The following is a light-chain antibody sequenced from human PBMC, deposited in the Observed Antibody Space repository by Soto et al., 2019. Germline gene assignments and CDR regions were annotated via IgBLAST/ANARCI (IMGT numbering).Light chain of an antibody. Sequence: QPVLTQPPSVSGAPGQRVTISCTRSSSNIGAGYDVHWYQQLPGTAPKLLIYGNSNRPSGVPDRFSGSKSGTSASLAITGLQAEDEADYNCQSYDSSLSGYVFGTGTKVTVL. J-gene: IGLJ1*01. CDR3: QSYDSSLSGYV. CDR2: GNS. CDR1: SSNIGAGYD. V-gene: IGLV1-40*01.